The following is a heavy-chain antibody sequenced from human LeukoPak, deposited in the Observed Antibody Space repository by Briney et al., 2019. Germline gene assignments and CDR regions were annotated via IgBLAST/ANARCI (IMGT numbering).Heavy chain of an antibody. CDR3: ARSRGVGATNFDY. CDR1: GYTFTGYY. J-gene: IGHJ4*02. V-gene: IGHV1-2*02. Sequence: GASVKVSCKASGYTFTGYYMHWVRQAPGQGLEWMGWINPNSGGTNYAQKFQGTVTMTRDTSVSTAYVELSRLRSDDTAVYYCARSRGVGATNFDYWGQGTLVTVSS. CDR2: INPNSGGT. D-gene: IGHD1-26*01.